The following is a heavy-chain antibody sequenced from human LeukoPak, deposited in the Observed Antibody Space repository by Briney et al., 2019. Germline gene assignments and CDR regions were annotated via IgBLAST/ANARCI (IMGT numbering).Heavy chain of an antibody. D-gene: IGHD6-6*01. V-gene: IGHV1-46*01. J-gene: IGHJ4*02. Sequence: GASVKVSCKASGGTFSSYAISWVRQAPGQGLEWMGIINPRGGSTSYAQKFQGRVTMTRDASTSTVYMELSSLKSEDTAVYYCARGEDSSPRGYFDNWGQGTLVIVSS. CDR1: GGTFSSYA. CDR3: ARGEDSSPRGYFDN. CDR2: INPRGGST.